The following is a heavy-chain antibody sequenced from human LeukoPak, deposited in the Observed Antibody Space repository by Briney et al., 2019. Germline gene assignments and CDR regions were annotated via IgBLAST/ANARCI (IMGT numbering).Heavy chain of an antibody. V-gene: IGHV3-74*01. D-gene: IGHD4/OR15-4a*01. CDR1: GFTFSSYW. Sequence: PGGSLRLSCAASGFTFSSYWMHWVRQAPGKGLVWVSRINSDVTNTNYADSVKGRFTISRDNSKNTLYLQMNSLRTEDTAVYHFARDLYDYGSYWGQGTLVTVSS. CDR2: INSDVTNT. J-gene: IGHJ4*02. CDR3: ARDLYDYGSY.